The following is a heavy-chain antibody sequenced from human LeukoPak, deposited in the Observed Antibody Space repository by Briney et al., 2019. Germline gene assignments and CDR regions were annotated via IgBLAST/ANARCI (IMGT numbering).Heavy chain of an antibody. V-gene: IGHV3-15*04. CDR2: IATKTDGGTT. Sequence: GGSLRLSCAASGFTFTTAWMNWVRQAPGRGLEWLGRIATKTDGGTTDYAAPVKGRFTFSRDASKNTVYLQMDSLKTEDTGVYYCTTGTGTNDYWGQGTLVTVSS. J-gene: IGHJ4*02. CDR3: TTGTGTNDY. D-gene: IGHD1-14*01. CDR1: GFTFTTAW.